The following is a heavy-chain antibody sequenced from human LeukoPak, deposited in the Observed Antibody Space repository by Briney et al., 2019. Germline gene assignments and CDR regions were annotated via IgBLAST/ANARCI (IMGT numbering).Heavy chain of an antibody. CDR2: IYHSGST. CDR1: GYSISSGYY. Sequence: PSETLSLTCAVSGYSISSGYYWGWIRQPPGKGLEWIGSIYHSGSTYYNPSLKSRVTISVDTSKNQFSLKLSSVTAAETAVYYCARDHERGSYSGSYLDYWGQGTLVTVSS. CDR3: ARDHERGSYSGSYLDY. D-gene: IGHD1-26*01. J-gene: IGHJ4*02. V-gene: IGHV4-38-2*02.